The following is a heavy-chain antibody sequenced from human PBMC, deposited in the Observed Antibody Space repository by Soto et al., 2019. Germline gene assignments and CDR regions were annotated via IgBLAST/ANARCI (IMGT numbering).Heavy chain of an antibody. Sequence: AVKVSCKACGGTFSSYAISWVRQAPGQGLEWMGAIIPIFGTANYAQKFQGRVTITADESTSTAYMELSSLRSEDTAVYYCARIPGIAFAGILYQFDFWGQGTLVIVSS. D-gene: IGHD6-19*01. V-gene: IGHV1-69*13. CDR1: GGTFSSYA. J-gene: IGHJ4*02. CDR3: ARIPGIAFAGILYQFDF. CDR2: IIPIFGTA.